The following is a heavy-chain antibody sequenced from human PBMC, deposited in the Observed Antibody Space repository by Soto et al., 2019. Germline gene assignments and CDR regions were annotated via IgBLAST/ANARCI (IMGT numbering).Heavy chain of an antibody. Sequence: EVPLVESGGGLVQPGGSLRLSCAASGFTFSSYWMSWVRQAPGKGLEWVANIKQDGSEKYYVDSVKGRFTISRDNAKNSLYLQMNSLRAEDTAVYYCATTAPNIAAADYYYYGMDVWGQGTTVTVSS. CDR1: GFTFSSYW. CDR3: ATTAPNIAAADYYYYGMDV. D-gene: IGHD6-13*01. CDR2: IKQDGSEK. V-gene: IGHV3-7*01. J-gene: IGHJ6*02.